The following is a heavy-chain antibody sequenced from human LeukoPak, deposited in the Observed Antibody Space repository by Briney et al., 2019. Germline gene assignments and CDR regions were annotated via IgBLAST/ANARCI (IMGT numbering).Heavy chain of an antibody. CDR3: ARQQNWNYRHLDY. CDR1: GGSISSYY. D-gene: IGHD1-7*01. CDR2: IYYSGST. Sequence: PSETLSLTCTVSGGSISSYYWSWIRQPPGKGLEWIGFIYYSGSTNYNPSLKSRGNISVDTSKNHFSLKLSSVTAADTAVYYCARQQNWNYRHLDYWGQGTLVTVSS. J-gene: IGHJ4*02. V-gene: IGHV4-59*08.